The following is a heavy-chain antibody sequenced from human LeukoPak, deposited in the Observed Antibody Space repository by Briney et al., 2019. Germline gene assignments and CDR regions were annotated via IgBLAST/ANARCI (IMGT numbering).Heavy chain of an antibody. CDR1: GFTFSSNY. J-gene: IGHJ5*02. CDR2: IYSGGRT. Sequence: GGSLRLSCAASGFTFSSNYMSWVRQAPGKGLEWVSVIYSGGRTYYGDSVKGRFTFSRDNSKNTLYLQMNSLRAEDTAVYYCARGSGNDYYGSGPIDKWFDPWGQGTLVTVSS. CDR3: ARGSGNDYYGSGPIDKWFDP. D-gene: IGHD3-10*01. V-gene: IGHV3-53*01.